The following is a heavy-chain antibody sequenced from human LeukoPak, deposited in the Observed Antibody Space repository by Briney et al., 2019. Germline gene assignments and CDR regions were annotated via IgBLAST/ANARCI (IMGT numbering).Heavy chain of an antibody. D-gene: IGHD3-10*01. J-gene: IGHJ4*02. V-gene: IGHV1-46*01. CDR2: ISPSGGTT. CDR1: GYTFTSYY. Sequence: ASVKVSCKASGYTFTSYYMHWVRQAPGQGLEWMGIISPSGGTTSYAQKFQGRVTMTRDTSTSTVYMELSSLTSEDTAVYYCARGAYYYGSGSLTPDYWGQGTLVTVSS. CDR3: ARGAYYYGSGSLTPDY.